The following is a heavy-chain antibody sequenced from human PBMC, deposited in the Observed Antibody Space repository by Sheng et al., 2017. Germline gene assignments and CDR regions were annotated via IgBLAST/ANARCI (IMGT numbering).Heavy chain of an antibody. CDR3: ARDVTHYYDSSGLDWFDP. V-gene: IGHV1-46*01. D-gene: IGHD3-22*01. Sequence: QVQLVQSGAEVKKPGASVKVSCKASGYTFTSYYMHWVRQAPGQGLEWMGIINPSGGSTSYAQKFQGRVTMTRDTSTSTVYMELSSLRSEDTAVYYCARDVTHYYDSSGLDWFDPWGQGTLVTVSS. CDR2: INPSGGST. J-gene: IGHJ5*02. CDR1: GYTFTSYY.